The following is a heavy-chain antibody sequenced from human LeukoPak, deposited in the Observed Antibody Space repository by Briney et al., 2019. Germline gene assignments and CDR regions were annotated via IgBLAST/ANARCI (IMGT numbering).Heavy chain of an antibody. D-gene: IGHD3-16*01. CDR2: VSTTGTII. CDR1: GFTFSSYE. V-gene: IGHV3-48*03. J-gene: IGHJ4*02. Sequence: GGSLRLSCAASGFTFSSYEMNWVRQAPGKGMEWVSYVSTTGTIIYYADSVKGRFTLSRDNAKNSLYLQMNSLRVEDTAVYYCARGWLLRGAFDFWGQGTLATVSS. CDR3: ARGWLLRGAFDF.